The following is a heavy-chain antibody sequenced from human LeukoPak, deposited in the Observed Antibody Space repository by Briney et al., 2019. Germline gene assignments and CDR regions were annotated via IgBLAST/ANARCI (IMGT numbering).Heavy chain of an antibody. V-gene: IGHV3-9*01. CDR2: ISWNSGSI. Sequence: PGGSLRLSCAGSGFIFNNYAMHWVRQPPGKGLEWVSGISWNSGSIDYADSVKGRFTISRDNAKNSLYLQMNSLRAEDTAVYYCARAGAGGFVEIFLDYWGQGTLVTVSS. CDR3: ARAGAGGFVEIFLDY. CDR1: GFIFNNYA. D-gene: IGHD3-3*01. J-gene: IGHJ4*02.